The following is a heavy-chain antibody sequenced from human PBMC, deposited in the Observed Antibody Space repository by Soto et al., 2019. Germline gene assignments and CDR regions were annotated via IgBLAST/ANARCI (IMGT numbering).Heavy chain of an antibody. CDR2: ILPIFGTV. Sequence: QVQLVQSGAEVKKPGSSVNVSCKASGGTFSSYPISWVRQAPGQGLEWMGWILPIFGTVNYAQKFQGRVVMTTDISTNIVYLELRSLRSDDTAMYYCGRCRTDSYAMDVWGQGTTVTVSS. V-gene: IGHV1-69*06. D-gene: IGHD1-1*01. CDR1: GGTFSSYP. CDR3: GRCRTDSYAMDV. J-gene: IGHJ6*02.